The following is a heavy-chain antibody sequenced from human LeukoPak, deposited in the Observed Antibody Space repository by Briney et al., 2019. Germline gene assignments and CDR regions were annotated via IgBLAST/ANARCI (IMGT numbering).Heavy chain of an antibody. D-gene: IGHD6-6*01. V-gene: IGHV5-51*01. J-gene: IGHJ6*02. CDR3: ARVRSRSSGNYYYYYGLDV. Sequence: EESLKISCKGSRNSFTGYWIGWVRQVPGKGLEWMGIIYPGDSDTRYSPSFQGQVTMSADKSIDTAYLQWSSLKASDTAIYYCARVRSRSSGNYYYYYGLDVWGQGTTVTVPS. CDR2: IYPGDSDT. CDR1: RNSFTGYW.